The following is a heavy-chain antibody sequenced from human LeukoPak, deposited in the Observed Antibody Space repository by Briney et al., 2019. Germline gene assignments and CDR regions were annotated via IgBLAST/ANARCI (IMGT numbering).Heavy chain of an antibody. CDR1: GGSISSGSYY. V-gene: IGHV4-61*02. CDR2: IYTSGST. Sequence: SETLSLTCTVSGGSISSGSYYWSWIRQPAGKGLEWIGRIYTSGSTNYNPSLKSRVTISVDTSKNQFSLKLSSVTAADTAVYYCARDPPLQPLHYYYYMDVWGKGTTVTVSS. CDR3: ARDPPLQPLHYYYYMDV. J-gene: IGHJ6*03. D-gene: IGHD4-11*01.